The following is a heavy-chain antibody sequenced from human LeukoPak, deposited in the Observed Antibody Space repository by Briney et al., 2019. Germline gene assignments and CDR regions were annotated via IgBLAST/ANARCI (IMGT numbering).Heavy chain of an antibody. D-gene: IGHD1-26*01. J-gene: IGHJ6*04. Sequence: SETLSLTCTVSGGSIGLYYWAWIRQPPGKGLEWIGYIFHTGSTNYNPSLKSRLTISVDTSRNQFSLRLSSVTAADTAVYYCARHQHAGREHYYGIDVWGKGTTVTVSS. CDR2: IFHTGST. V-gene: IGHV4-59*08. CDR3: ARHQHAGREHYYGIDV. CDR1: GGSIGLYY.